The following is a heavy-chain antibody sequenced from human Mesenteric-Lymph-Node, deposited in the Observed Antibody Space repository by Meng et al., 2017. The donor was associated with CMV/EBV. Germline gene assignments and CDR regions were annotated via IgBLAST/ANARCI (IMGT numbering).Heavy chain of an antibody. Sequence: SETLSLTCTVSGGSISSYYWSWIRQPPGKGLEWIGYIYYSGSTNYNPSLKSRVTISVDTSKNQFSLKLSSVTAADTAVYYCARDRTKSGSHYGLGVWGQGTTVTVSS. CDR3: ARDRTKSGSHYGLGV. CDR1: GGSISSYY. CDR2: IYYSGST. D-gene: IGHD1-26*01. V-gene: IGHV4-59*01. J-gene: IGHJ6*02.